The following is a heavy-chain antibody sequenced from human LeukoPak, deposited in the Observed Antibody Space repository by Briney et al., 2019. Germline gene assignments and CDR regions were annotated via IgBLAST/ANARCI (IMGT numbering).Heavy chain of an antibody. CDR2: IGTASDT. D-gene: IGHD1/OR15-1a*01. Sequence: GGSLRLSCAASGFTFSSFDMHWVRQPTGQGLEWVSTIGTASDTYYPGSVEGRFTLSRDNPKNSVYLQMSSLRAEDTAVYYCLVTTRSRGFDYWGQGTLVTVSS. V-gene: IGHV3-13*01. J-gene: IGHJ4*02. CDR3: LVTTRSRGFDY. CDR1: GFTFSSFD.